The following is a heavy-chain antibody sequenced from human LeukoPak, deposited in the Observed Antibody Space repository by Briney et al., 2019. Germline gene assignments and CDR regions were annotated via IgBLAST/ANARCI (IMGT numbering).Heavy chain of an antibody. D-gene: IGHD3-9*01. Sequence: SETLSLTCAVSGGSISSGGYSWSWIRQPPGKGLEWIGYIYDSGSTYYNPSLKSRVTISVDRSKNQFSLKLSSVTAADTAVYYCARGADSNYDILTGYSRIYFDYWGQGTLVSVSS. CDR2: IYDSGST. J-gene: IGHJ4*02. CDR3: ARGADSNYDILTGYSRIYFDY. CDR1: GGSISSGGYS. V-gene: IGHV4-30-2*01.